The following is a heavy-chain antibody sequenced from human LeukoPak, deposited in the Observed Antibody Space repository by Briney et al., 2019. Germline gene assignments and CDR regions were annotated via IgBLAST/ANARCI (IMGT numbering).Heavy chain of an antibody. V-gene: IGHV3-48*03. CDR1: GLTFSTYE. Sequence: GGSLRLSCAASGLTFSTYEMNWVRQAPGKGLEWVSYISSSGRTTYYADSVKGLFTISRDNAKNSLFLQMNSLRAEDTAVYFCARVRRAAAGTSNLDSWGQGTLVTVSS. D-gene: IGHD6-13*01. CDR3: ARVRRAAAGTSNLDS. CDR2: ISSSGRTT. J-gene: IGHJ4*02.